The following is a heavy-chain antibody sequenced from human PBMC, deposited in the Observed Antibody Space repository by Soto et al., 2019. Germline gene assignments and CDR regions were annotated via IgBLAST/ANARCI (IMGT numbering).Heavy chain of an antibody. D-gene: IGHD2-15*01. J-gene: IGHJ1*01. V-gene: IGHV4-34*01. CDR1: GGSFSGYY. Sequence: SETPSLTFAVYGGSFSGYYWSWIRQPPGKGLEWIGEINHSGSTNYNPSLKSRVTISVDTSKNQFSLKLSSVTAADTAVYYCARSPGNIVGVVAATSAEYSQHWGQGTLVTVSS. CDR3: ARSPGNIVGVVAATSAEYSQH. CDR2: INHSGST.